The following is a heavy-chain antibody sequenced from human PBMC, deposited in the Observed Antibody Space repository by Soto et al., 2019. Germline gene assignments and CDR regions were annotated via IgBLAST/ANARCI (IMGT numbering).Heavy chain of an antibody. CDR1: GGSFSGYY. CDR3: AIIAVVGTRSDNPDY. Sequence: SETLSLTCAVYGGSFSGYYWSWIRQPPGKGLEWIGEINHSGSTNYNPSLKSRVTISVDTSKNQFSLKLSSVIAADTAVYYCAIIAVVGTRSDNPDYWGQGTLVTGSS. CDR2: INHSGST. V-gene: IGHV4-34*01. D-gene: IGHD6-19*01. J-gene: IGHJ4*02.